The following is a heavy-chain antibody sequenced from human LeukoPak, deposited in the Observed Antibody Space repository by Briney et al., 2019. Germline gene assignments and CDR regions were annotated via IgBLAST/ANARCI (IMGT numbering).Heavy chain of an antibody. CDR3: ARVRPTIFGVAQLVGAFDI. D-gene: IGHD3-3*01. CDR2: IIPILGIA. J-gene: IGHJ3*02. V-gene: IGHV1-69*04. CDR1: GGTFSSYA. Sequence: GASVKVSCKASGGTFSSYAISWVRQAPGQGLEWMGSIIPILGIANYAQKFQGRVTITADKSTRTAYMELSSLRSEDTAVYYCARVRPTIFGVAQLVGAFDIWGQGTMVTVSS.